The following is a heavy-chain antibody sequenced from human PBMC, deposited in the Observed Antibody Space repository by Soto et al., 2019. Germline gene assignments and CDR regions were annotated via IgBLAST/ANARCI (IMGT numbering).Heavy chain of an antibody. V-gene: IGHV3-13*01. CDR1: GFTFRNYD. D-gene: IGHD2-15*01. CDR2: ISAAGDS. J-gene: IGHJ4*02. CDR3: AKDQASGQGSFDS. Sequence: GGSLRLSCEASGFTFRNYDMHWGRQGTGKGLEWVSGISAAGDSDYADSVKGRFTISRDNSKNTLFLQMNSLRADDTAVYYCAKDQASGQGSFDSWGQGTLVTVSS.